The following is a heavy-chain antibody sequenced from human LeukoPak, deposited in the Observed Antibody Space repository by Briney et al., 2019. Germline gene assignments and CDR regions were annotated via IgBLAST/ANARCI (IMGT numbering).Heavy chain of an antibody. CDR3: ARHGQQLVGDY. CDR2: FYPADSDT. CDR1: GYSFTNYW. J-gene: IGHJ4*02. V-gene: IGHV5-51*01. D-gene: IGHD6-13*01. Sequence: GESLKISCKGFGYSFTNYWIGWVRQMPGKGLEWMGIFYPADSDTRYNPAFQGQVTMSADKSISTAYLQWSRLKASDTAMYYCARHGQQLVGDYWGEGTLVTVSS.